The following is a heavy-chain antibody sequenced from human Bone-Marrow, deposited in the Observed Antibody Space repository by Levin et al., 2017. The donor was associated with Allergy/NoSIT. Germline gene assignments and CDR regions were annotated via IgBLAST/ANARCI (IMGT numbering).Heavy chain of an antibody. J-gene: IGHJ6*02. CDR3: ARGEWPHHLGYYYGMDV. V-gene: IGHV1-8*01. D-gene: IGHD5-24*01. CDR1: GYTFTSYD. Sequence: ASVKVSCKASGYTFTSYDINWVRQATGQGLEWMGWMNPNSGNTGYAQKFQGRVTMTRNTSISTAYMELSSLRSEDTAVYYCARGEWPHHLGYYYGMDVWGQGTTVTVSS. CDR2: MNPNSGNT.